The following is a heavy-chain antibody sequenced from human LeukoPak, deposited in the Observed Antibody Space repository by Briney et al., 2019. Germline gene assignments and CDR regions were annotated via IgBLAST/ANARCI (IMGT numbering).Heavy chain of an antibody. Sequence: PSETLSPTCTVSGGSISSYYWSWIRQPPGKGLEWIGYIYYSGSTNYNPSLKSRVTISVDTSKNQFSLKLSSVTAADTAVYYCAREVPYDSSGYFDYWGQGTLVTVSS. D-gene: IGHD3-22*01. CDR1: GGSISSYY. J-gene: IGHJ4*02. CDR3: AREVPYDSSGYFDY. V-gene: IGHV4-59*01. CDR2: IYYSGST.